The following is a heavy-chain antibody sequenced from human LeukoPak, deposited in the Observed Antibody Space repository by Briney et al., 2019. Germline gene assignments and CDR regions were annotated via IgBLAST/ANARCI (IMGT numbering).Heavy chain of an antibody. J-gene: IGHJ5*02. CDR2: IIPIFGTA. D-gene: IGHD3-3*01. V-gene: IGHV1-69*13. Sequence: SVKVSCKASGGTFSGYAISWVRQAPGQGLEWMGGIIPIFGTANYAQKFQGRVTITADESTSTAYMELSSLRSEDTAVYYCARGEGTIFGVVIRNWFDPWGQGTLVTVFS. CDR3: ARGEGTIFGVVIRNWFDP. CDR1: GGTFSGYA.